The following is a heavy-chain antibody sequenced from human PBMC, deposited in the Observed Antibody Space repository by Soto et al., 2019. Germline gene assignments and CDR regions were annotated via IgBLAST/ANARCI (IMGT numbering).Heavy chain of an antibody. CDR1: GYTFTGYY. V-gene: IGHV1-2*04. CDR2: INPNSGGT. J-gene: IGHJ4*02. Sequence: ASVKVSCKASGYTFTGYYIHWVRQAPGQGLEWMGWINPNSGGTNYAQKFQGWVTMTRDTSISTAYMELSRLRSDDTAVYYCARDAEAYCGGDCHFDYWGQGTLVTVSS. D-gene: IGHD2-21*01. CDR3: ARDAEAYCGGDCHFDY.